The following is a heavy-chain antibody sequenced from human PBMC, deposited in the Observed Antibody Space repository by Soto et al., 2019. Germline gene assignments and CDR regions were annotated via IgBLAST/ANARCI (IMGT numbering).Heavy chain of an antibody. CDR1: GYTFTSYG. D-gene: IGHD3-10*01. J-gene: IGHJ6*03. CDR2: ISAYNGNT. CDR3: VRVPNGSGSYYKGGYYYYMDV. V-gene: IGHV1-18*01. Sequence: GASVKVSCKASGYTFTSYGISWVRQAPGQGHEWMGWISAYNGNTNYAQKLQGRVTMTTDTSTSTAYMELRSLRSDDTAVYYCVRVPNGSGSYYKGGYYYYMDVWGKGTTVTVSS.